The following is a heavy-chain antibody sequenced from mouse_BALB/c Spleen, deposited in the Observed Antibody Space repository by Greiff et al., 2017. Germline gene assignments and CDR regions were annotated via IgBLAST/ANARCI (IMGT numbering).Heavy chain of an antibody. CDR1: GFSLTSYG. CDR3: ARDRAAYYGNYGGAMDY. V-gene: IGHV2-9*02. D-gene: IGHD2-10*01. Sequence: VKLMESGPGLVAPSQSLSITCTVSGFSLTSYGVHWVRQPPGKGLEWLGVIWAGGSTNYNSALMSRLSISKDNSKSQVFLKMNSLQTDDTAMYYCARDRAAYYGNYGGAMDYWGQGTSVTVSS. CDR2: IWAGGST. J-gene: IGHJ4*01.